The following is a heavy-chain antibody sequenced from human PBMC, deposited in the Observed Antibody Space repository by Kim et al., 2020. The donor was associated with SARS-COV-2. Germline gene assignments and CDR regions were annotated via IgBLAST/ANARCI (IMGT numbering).Heavy chain of an antibody. CDR1: GFTFDTYA. J-gene: IGHJ6*02. Sequence: GGSLRLSCVASGFTFDTYAMSWVRQAPGKGLEWVSVISGNGVNKFYADSVRGRFTISRDNSKNTLHLQVNSLRDEDTALYYCAKVVVMDGYNYYYYYGMDVWGQGTAVTVSS. D-gene: IGHD3-22*01. CDR2: ISGNGVNK. V-gene: IGHV3-23*01. CDR3: AKVVVMDGYNYYYYYGMDV.